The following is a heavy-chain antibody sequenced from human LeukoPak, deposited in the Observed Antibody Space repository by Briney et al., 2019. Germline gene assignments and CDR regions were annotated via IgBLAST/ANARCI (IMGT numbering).Heavy chain of an antibody. CDR2: TYYRSKWST. J-gene: IGHJ3*01. V-gene: IGHV6-1*01. Sequence: SQTLSLTCAVSGDSLSTSSVAWNWIRQSPSRGLEWLGRTYYRSKWSTDYAVSVKSRITINPDTSKNQFSLQLNSVTPEDSAVYYCARGSRSAFDVWGHGTMVTVSS. CDR3: ARGSRSAFDV. D-gene: IGHD3-10*01. CDR1: GDSLSTSSVA.